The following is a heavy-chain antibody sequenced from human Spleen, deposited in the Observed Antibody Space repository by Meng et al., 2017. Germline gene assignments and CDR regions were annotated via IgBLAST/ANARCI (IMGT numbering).Heavy chain of an antibody. CDR3: TRENHCGGDCYLDY. D-gene: IGHD2-21*02. Sequence: GESLKISCAASGFTFSSYSMNWVRQAPGKGLEWVSSISSSSSYIYYADSVKGRFTISRDNAKNSLYLQMNSLKTEDTAVYYCTRENHCGGDCYLDYWGRGTLVTVSS. V-gene: IGHV3-21*03. CDR1: GFTFSSYS. J-gene: IGHJ4*02. CDR2: ISSSSSYI.